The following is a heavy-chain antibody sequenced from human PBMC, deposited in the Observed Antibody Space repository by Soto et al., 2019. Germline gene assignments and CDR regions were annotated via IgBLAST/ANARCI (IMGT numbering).Heavy chain of an antibody. CDR1: GYTFTGYY. V-gene: IGHV1-2*04. J-gene: IGHJ3*02. CDR2: INPNSGGT. Sequence: ASVKVSCKASGYTFTGYYMHWVRQAPGQGLEWMGWINPNSGGTNYAQKFQGWVTMTRDTSISTAYMELSRLRSDDTAVYYCARGAGRTRHDAFDNWGQGTMVTVSS. CDR3: ARGAGRTRHDAFDN. D-gene: IGHD1-1*01.